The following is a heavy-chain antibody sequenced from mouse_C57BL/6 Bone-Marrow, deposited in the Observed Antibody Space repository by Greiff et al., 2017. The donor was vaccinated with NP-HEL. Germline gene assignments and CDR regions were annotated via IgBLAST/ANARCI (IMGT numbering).Heavy chain of an antibody. Sequence: EVQLQHSGAELVRPGASVKLSCTASGFNIKDDYMHWVKQRPEQGLEWIGWIDPENGDTEYASKFQGKATITADTSSNTAYLQLSSLTSEDTAVYYCTTAYYFDYWGQGTTLTVSS. CDR2: IDPENGDT. CDR3: TTAYYFDY. CDR1: GFNIKDDY. V-gene: IGHV14-4*01. J-gene: IGHJ2*01.